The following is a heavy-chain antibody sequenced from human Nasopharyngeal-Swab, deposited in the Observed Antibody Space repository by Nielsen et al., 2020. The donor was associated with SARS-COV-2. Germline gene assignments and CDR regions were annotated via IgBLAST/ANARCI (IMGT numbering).Heavy chain of an antibody. J-gene: IGHJ2*01. CDR3: ASRGAANDPSTRDLPYSRRTFDL. V-gene: IGHV3-53*01. CDR2: IHSDGNT. Sequence: GGSLRLSCAASGFSITSYGMQWVRQAPGKGLEWVSTIHSDGNTYFADSVRGRFSSYRDNYRNTLSLQMNSLRAEDTAVYYCASRGAANDPSTRDLPYSRRTFDLWGRGTLVTVSS. D-gene: IGHD4-11*01. CDR1: GFSITSYG.